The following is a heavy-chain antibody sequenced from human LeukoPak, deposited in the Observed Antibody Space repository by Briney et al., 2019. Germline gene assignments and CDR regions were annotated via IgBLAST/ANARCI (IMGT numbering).Heavy chain of an antibody. Sequence: SETLSLTCAVYGGSFSGYYWSWIRQPPGKGLEWIGEINHSGSTNYNPSLKSRVTISVDTSKNQFSLKLSSVTAADTAVYYCARVYSSSSYTSEYFQHWGQGTLVTVSS. CDR1: GGSFSGYY. J-gene: IGHJ1*01. CDR3: ARVYSSSSYTSEYFQH. D-gene: IGHD6-13*01. CDR2: INHSGST. V-gene: IGHV4-34*01.